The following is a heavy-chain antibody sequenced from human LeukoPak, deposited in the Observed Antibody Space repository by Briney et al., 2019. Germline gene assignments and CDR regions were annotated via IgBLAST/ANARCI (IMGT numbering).Heavy chain of an antibody. CDR3: ARARRQERRPPFDY. J-gene: IGHJ4*02. D-gene: IGHD1-1*01. CDR1: GYTFTGYY. V-gene: IGHV1-2*02. Sequence: GASVKVSCKASGYTFTGYYMHWVRQAPGQGLXWMGWINPNSGGTNYAQKFQGRVTMTRDTSISTAYMELSRLRSDDTAVYYCARARRQERRPPFDYWGQGTLVTVSS. CDR2: INPNSGGT.